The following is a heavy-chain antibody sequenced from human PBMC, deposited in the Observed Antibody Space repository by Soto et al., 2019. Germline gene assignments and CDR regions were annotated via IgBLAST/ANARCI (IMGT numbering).Heavy chain of an antibody. Sequence: ASVKLSCKASGYTFTSYGISWVRQAPGQGLEWMGWISAYNGNTNYAQKLQGRVTMTTDTSTSTAYMELRSLRSDDTAVYYCARDQYCSGGSCWRDYYYGMDVWGQGTTVTVSS. D-gene: IGHD2-15*01. CDR2: ISAYNGNT. V-gene: IGHV1-18*01. CDR3: ARDQYCSGGSCWRDYYYGMDV. CDR1: GYTFTSYG. J-gene: IGHJ6*02.